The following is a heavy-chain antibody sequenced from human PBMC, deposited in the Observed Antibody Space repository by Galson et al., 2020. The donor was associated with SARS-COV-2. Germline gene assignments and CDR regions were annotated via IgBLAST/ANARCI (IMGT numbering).Heavy chain of an antibody. CDR2: INPNSGGT. Sequence: ASVKVSCKASGYTFPGYYMHWVRQAPGQGLEWMGWINPNSGGTNYAQKFQGRVTMTRDTSISTAYMELSRLRSDDTAVYYCARTGYSYGYDNWFDPWGQGTLVTVSS. J-gene: IGHJ5*02. CDR1: GYTFPGYY. CDR3: ARTGYSYGYDNWFDP. V-gene: IGHV1-2*02. D-gene: IGHD5-18*01.